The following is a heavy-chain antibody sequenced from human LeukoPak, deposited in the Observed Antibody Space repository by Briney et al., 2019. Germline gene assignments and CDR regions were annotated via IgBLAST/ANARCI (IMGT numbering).Heavy chain of an antibody. D-gene: IGHD3-3*01. J-gene: IGHJ4*02. V-gene: IGHV1-18*01. CDR2: ISAYNGNT. Sequence: ASVKVSCKASGYTFTSYGISRVRQAPGQGLEWMGWISAYNGNTNYAQKLQGRVTMTTDTSTSTAYMELRSLRSDDTAAYYCARERASTYYDFWSGETPFDYWGQGTLVTVSS. CDR1: GYTFTSYG. CDR3: ARERASTYYDFWSGETPFDY.